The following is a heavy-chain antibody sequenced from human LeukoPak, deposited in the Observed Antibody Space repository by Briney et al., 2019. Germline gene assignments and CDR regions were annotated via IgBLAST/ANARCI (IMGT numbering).Heavy chain of an antibody. V-gene: IGHV5-51*01. CDR2: IYPGDCDT. D-gene: IGHD3-3*01. CDR3: ARRAQGPIFGVVTMFDY. CDR1: GCGFTSYW. Sequence: GGALQISCKGSGCGFTSYWIGWVRRVPGKGLEGMGIIYPGDCDTRYSPSFKGQVTISGDKSRSNSGLEWSSLKASDTAIYYCARRAQGPIFGVVTMFDYWGQGTLVTVSS. J-gene: IGHJ4*02.